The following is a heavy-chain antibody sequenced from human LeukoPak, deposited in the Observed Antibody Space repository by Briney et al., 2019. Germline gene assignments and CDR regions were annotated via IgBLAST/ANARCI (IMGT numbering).Heavy chain of an antibody. D-gene: IGHD4-17*01. CDR1: GGSFSGYY. CDR3: ASMTTLTTHAFDI. J-gene: IGHJ3*02. Sequence: SETLSLTCAVYGGSFSGYYWSWIRQPPGKGLEWIGEINHSGSTNYNPSLKSRVTISVDTSKNQFSLKLSSVTAADTAVYYCASMTTLTTHAFDIWGRGTMVTVSS. V-gene: IGHV4-34*01. CDR2: INHSGST.